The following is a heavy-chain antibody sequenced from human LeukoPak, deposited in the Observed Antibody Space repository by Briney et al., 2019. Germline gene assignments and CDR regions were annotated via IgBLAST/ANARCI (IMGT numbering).Heavy chain of an antibody. J-gene: IGHJ4*02. V-gene: IGHV4-61*02. CDR1: GGSISSGSYY. CDR3: ARGYCSNGVCPIGDY. D-gene: IGHD2-8*01. Sequence: PSETLSLTCIVSGGSISSGSYYWSWIRQPAGKGLEWIGRIYTSGSTNYNPSLKSRVTISVDTSKNQFSLKLSSVTAADTAVYYCARGYCSNGVCPIGDYWGQGTLVTVSS. CDR2: IYTSGST.